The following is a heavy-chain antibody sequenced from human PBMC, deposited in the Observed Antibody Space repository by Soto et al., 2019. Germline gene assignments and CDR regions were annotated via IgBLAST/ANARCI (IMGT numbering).Heavy chain of an antibody. V-gene: IGHV4-59*01. Sequence: SETLSLTCTVSGGSISSYYWSWIRQPPGKGLEWIGYIYYSGSTNYNPSLKSRVTISVDTPKNQFSLKLSSVTAADTAVYYCARNKRDYGGNSHFDYWGQGTLVTVSS. CDR3: ARNKRDYGGNSHFDY. CDR2: IYYSGST. CDR1: GGSISSYY. D-gene: IGHD4-17*01. J-gene: IGHJ4*02.